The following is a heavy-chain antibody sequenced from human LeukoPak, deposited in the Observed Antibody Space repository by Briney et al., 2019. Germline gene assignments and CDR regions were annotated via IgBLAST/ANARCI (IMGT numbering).Heavy chain of an antibody. D-gene: IGHD3-16*02. CDR3: ARGWAVSYYMDV. V-gene: IGHV3-13*01. CDR1: GFTFSSYD. J-gene: IGHJ6*03. Sequence: GGSLRLSCAASGFTFSSYDMHWVRQATGKGLEWVSAIGTADDTYYPGSVKGRFTVSRENAKNSLYLQMNSLRAGDTAVYYCARGWAVSYYMDVWGKGTTVTVSS. CDR2: IGTADDT.